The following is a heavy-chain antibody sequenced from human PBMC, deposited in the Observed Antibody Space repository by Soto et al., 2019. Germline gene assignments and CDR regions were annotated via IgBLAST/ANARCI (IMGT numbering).Heavy chain of an antibody. CDR1: GFTFSCHG. D-gene: IGHD4-17*01. CDR2: ILNDASGH. J-gene: IGHJ4*02. CDR3: ARDDDYPDNGFDY. V-gene: IGHV3-33*01. Sequence: QVQLVESGGGVVQPGTSLRLSCAASGFTFSCHGMHWVRQTPGKGLEWLAVILNDASGHWYADSVKGRFTISRDNFENTLYLHMNGLRLEDTAMYYCARDDDYPDNGFDYWGQGTLVTVSS.